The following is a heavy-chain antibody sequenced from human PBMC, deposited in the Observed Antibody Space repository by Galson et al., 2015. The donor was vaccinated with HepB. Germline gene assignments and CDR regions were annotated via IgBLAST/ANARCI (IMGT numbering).Heavy chain of an antibody. CDR1: GYTLTELS. Sequence: SVKVSCKVSGYTLTELSMHWVRQAPGKGLEWMGGFGPEDGETIYAQKFQGRVTMTEDTSTDTAYMELSSLRSEDTAVYYCALLGGYSGYDYPYWYFDLWGRGTLVTVSS. CDR2: FGPEDGET. CDR3: ALLGGYSGYDYPYWYFDL. V-gene: IGHV1-24*01. J-gene: IGHJ2*01. D-gene: IGHD5-12*01.